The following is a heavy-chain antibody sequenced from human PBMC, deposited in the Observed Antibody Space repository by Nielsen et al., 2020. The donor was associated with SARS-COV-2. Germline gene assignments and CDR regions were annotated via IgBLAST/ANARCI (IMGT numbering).Heavy chain of an antibody. CDR2: INPDDSRT. CDR3: ARLWDDGYYFDTGPYDY. Sequence: GGSLRLSCAASGFIFSSYRMHWVRQAPGKGLVWVSHINPDDSRTTYADSVKGRFTISRDNAKNTLYLQMNDLRAEDTAVYYCARLWDDGYYFDTGPYDYWGQGTLVTVSS. J-gene: IGHJ4*02. D-gene: IGHD3-22*01. V-gene: IGHV3-74*03. CDR1: GFIFSSYR.